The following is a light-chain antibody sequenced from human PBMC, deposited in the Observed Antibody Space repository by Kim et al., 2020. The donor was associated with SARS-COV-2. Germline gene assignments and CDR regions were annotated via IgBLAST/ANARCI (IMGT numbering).Light chain of an antibody. J-gene: IGLJ3*02. V-gene: IGLV6-57*02. CDR3: QSYDSSNQGV. CDR1: SGSIASNY. CDR2: EDN. Sequence: KTVTISCTGSSGSIASNYVQWYQQRPGSAPTTVIYEDNQRHSGVPDRFSGSIDSSSNSASLTISGLKTEDEADYYCQSYDSSNQGVFGGGTQLTVL.